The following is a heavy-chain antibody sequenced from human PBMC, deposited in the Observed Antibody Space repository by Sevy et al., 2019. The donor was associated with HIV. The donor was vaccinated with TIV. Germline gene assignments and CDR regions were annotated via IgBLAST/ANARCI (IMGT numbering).Heavy chain of an antibody. CDR2: IYPGDSDT. D-gene: IGHD2-2*01. V-gene: IGHV5-51*01. J-gene: IGHJ4*02. CDR3: ARVGYLGYCSSTICQGFDY. Sequence: GESLKISCKGSGYSFTSYWIGWVRQMPGKGLEWMGIIYPGDSDTRYSPSFQGQVTISADKSISTAYLQWSSLKASDTAMYYCARVGYLGYCSSTICQGFDYWGQGTLVTVS. CDR1: GYSFTSYW.